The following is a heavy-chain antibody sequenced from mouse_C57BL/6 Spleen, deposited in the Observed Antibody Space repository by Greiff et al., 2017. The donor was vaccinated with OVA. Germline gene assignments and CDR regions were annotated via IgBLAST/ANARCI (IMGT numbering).Heavy chain of an antibody. CDR1: GSAFSSSW. J-gene: IGHJ4*01. V-gene: IGHV1-82*01. CDR2: IYPGDGDT. D-gene: IGHD1-1*01. CDR3: ASSGIPTVVCPLAMDY. Sequence: QVQLQQSGPELVKPGASVKISCKASGSAFSSSWMNWVKQRPGKGLEWIGRIYPGDGDTNYNEKFKGKATLTADKSSSTSYMQRSSLTSEDSAVYFCASSGIPTVVCPLAMDYWGQGTSVTVSS.